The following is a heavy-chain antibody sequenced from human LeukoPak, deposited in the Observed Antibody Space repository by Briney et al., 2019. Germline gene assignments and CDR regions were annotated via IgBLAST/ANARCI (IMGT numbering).Heavy chain of an antibody. D-gene: IGHD6-13*01. CDR1: GGSISSYY. CDR2: IYTSGST. CDR3: ARDGAGKDYYYYMDV. J-gene: IGHJ6*03. V-gene: IGHV4-4*07. Sequence: PSETLSLTCTVSGGSISSYYWSWIRQPAGKGPEWIGRIYTSGSTNYHPSLKSRVTMSVDTSKNQFSLKLSSVAAADTAVYYCARDGAGKDYYYYMDVWGKGTTVTVSS.